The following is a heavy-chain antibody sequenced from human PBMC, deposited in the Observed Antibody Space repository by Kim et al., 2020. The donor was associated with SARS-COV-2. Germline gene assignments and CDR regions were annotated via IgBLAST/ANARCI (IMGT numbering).Heavy chain of an antibody. Sequence: GGSLRLSCAASGFIFSRSVMHWVRQAPGKGLEWVARISHDGIYESYSDSVKGRFTISRDNSKNTLYLQMNTLESDDTAVYFCANDRSDTWSFDHWGHGT. CDR1: GFIFSRSV. V-gene: IGHV3-30*18. J-gene: IGHJ4*01. CDR2: ISHDGIYE. CDR3: ANDRSDTWSFDH.